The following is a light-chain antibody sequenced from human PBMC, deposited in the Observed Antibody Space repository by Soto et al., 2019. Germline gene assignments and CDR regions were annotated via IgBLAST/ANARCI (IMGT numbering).Light chain of an antibody. J-gene: IGKJ5*01. CDR3: QQYGNSPSIT. Sequence: EIVLTQSPGTLSLSPGERATLSCRASDSVTFNYLAWYLQRPGQAPRLLIFGASSRATGIPDRFSGSGSGTDFTLTISRLEPEDFAVYYCQQYGNSPSITFGQGTRLEIK. CDR1: DSVTFNY. V-gene: IGKV3-20*01. CDR2: GAS.